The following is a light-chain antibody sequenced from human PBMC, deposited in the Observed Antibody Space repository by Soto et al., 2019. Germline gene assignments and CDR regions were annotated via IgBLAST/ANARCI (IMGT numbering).Light chain of an antibody. CDR3: AARDDSLNGWV. J-gene: IGLJ3*02. Sequence: QSVLSQPPSTSGTPGQRVTISCSGGSPNIGINAVNWYQQIPGTAPKLLFYNTDQRPSGVPDRFSASKSGTSASLAISGLQSEDEADYYCAARDDSLNGWVFGGGTKLTVL. CDR1: SPNIGINA. CDR2: NTD. V-gene: IGLV1-44*01.